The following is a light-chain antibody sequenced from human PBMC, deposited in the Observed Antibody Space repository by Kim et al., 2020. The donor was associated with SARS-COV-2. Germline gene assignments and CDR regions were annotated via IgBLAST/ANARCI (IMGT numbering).Light chain of an antibody. J-gene: IGKJ4*01. CDR3: QQANSFPLT. CDR2: AAS. Sequence: ASVGDRVTITCRASQGISSWLALYQQKPVKAPKRLIYAASSLQSGVPSRVSGSGSGTDFTLTISSLQPEDFATYYCQQANSFPLTFGGGTKVDIK. V-gene: IGKV1D-12*01. CDR1: QGISSW.